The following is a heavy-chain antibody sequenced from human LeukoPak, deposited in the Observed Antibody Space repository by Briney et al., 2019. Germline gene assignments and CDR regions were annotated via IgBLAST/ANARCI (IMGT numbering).Heavy chain of an antibody. V-gene: IGHV4-38-2*02. CDR1: GYSISSGYY. CDR2: IYHSGST. J-gene: IGHJ4*02. D-gene: IGHD6-19*01. Sequence: SETLSLTCTVSGYSISSGYYWGWIRQPPGKGLEWIGSIYHSGSTNYNPSLKSRVTISVDTSKNQFSLKLSSVTAADTAVYYCAKDGAPYSSGWYYWGQGALVTVSS. CDR3: AKDGAPYSSGWYY.